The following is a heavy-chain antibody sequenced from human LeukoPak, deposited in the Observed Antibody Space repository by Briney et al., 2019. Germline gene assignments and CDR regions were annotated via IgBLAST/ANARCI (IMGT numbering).Heavy chain of an antibody. Sequence: GGSLRLSCAASGFTFSDYYMSWIRQAPGKGLEWVSYISSSGSTIYYADSVKGRFTISRDNAKNSLYLQMNSLRAEDTAVYYCARDRYDYVWGSYPDGYWGQGTLVTVSS. J-gene: IGHJ4*02. CDR3: ARDRYDYVWGSYPDGY. CDR1: GFTFSDYY. V-gene: IGHV3-11*01. D-gene: IGHD3-16*01. CDR2: ISSSGSTI.